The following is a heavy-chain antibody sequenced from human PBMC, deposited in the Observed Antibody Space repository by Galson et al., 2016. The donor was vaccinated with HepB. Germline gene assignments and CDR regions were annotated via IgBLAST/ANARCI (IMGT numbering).Heavy chain of an antibody. J-gene: IGHJ6*02. CDR2: ISPIFGTA. CDR1: GGTFSSYA. Sequence: SVKVSCKASGGTFSSYAISWVRQAPGQGLEWMGGISPIFGTANYAQKFQGRVTITAYASTSTAYMELSSLISEDTAVFYCARGTSRSFYGDYLHYYYPMDVWGQGTTVTFSS. CDR3: ARGTSRSFYGDYLHYYYPMDV. D-gene: IGHD4-17*01. V-gene: IGHV1-69*13.